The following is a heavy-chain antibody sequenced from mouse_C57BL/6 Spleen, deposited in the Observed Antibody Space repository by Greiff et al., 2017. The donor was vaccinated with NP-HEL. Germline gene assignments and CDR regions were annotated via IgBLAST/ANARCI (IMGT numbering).Heavy chain of an antibody. J-gene: IGHJ3*01. CDR3: ARTPHDYGSSPWFAY. Sequence: VQLKESGPGLVKPSQSLSLTCSVTGYSITSGYYWNWIRQFPGNKLEWMGYISYDGSNNYNPSLKNRITITRDTSKNQFFLKLNSVTTEDTATYYCARTPHDYGSSPWFAYWGKGTLVTVSA. V-gene: IGHV3-6*01. CDR1: GYSITSGYY. D-gene: IGHD1-1*01. CDR2: ISYDGSN.